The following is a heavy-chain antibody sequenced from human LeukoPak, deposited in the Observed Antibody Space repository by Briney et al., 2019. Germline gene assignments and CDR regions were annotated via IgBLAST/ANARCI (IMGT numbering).Heavy chain of an antibody. CDR3: AKDNSGTGGYYFDY. V-gene: IGHV3-23*01. CDR1: GFTFSSYA. D-gene: IGHD3-10*01. Sequence: GGSLRLSCAASGFTFSSYAMSWVRQAPGKGLEWVSAIRGSGGSTYYADSVKGRFTISRDNSKNTLYLQMNSLRAEDTAVYYCAKDNSGTGGYYFDYWGQGTLVTVSS. J-gene: IGHJ4*02. CDR2: IRGSGGST.